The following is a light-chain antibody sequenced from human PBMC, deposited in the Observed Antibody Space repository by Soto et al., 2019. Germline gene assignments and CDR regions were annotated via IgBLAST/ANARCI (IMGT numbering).Light chain of an antibody. Sequence: QSVLTQPPSASGTPGQRVTISCSGTRSNVGVNSVSWYQQVPGTAPKLLVYENDQRPSGVPARFSASKSGTSASLAISGLRSEDEADYYCSAGDYSLTGRVFGGGTKLTVL. V-gene: IGLV1-47*01. CDR1: RSNVGVNS. CDR2: END. J-gene: IGLJ3*02. CDR3: SAGDYSLTGRV.